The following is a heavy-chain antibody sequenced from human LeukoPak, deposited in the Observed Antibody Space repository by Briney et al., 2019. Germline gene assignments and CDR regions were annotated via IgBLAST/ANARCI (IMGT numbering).Heavy chain of an antibody. CDR1: GGSISSYY. CDR2: IYYSGST. CDR3: ARELPYGMDV. V-gene: IGHV4-59*12. D-gene: IGHD2-15*01. Sequence: SETLSLTCTVSGGSISSYYWSWIRQPPGKGLEWIGHIYYSGSTYYNPSLKSRVTISVDTSKNQFSLKLSSVTAADTAVYYCARELPYGMDVWGQGTTVTVSS. J-gene: IGHJ6*02.